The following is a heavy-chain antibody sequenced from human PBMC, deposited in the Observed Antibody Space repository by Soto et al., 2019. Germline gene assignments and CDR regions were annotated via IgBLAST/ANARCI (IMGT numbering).Heavy chain of an antibody. Sequence: EVQLVESGGGLVQPGGSLRLSCAASGFTFSSYAMHWVRQAPGKGLEYVSAISSNGGSTYYANSVKGRFTISRDNSKNTLYLQMGSLRAEDMAVYYSARAGPDYDILTGYNALFDYWGQGTLVTVSS. V-gene: IGHV3-64*01. J-gene: IGHJ4*02. D-gene: IGHD3-9*01. CDR3: ARAGPDYDILTGYNALFDY. CDR2: ISSNGGST. CDR1: GFTFSSYA.